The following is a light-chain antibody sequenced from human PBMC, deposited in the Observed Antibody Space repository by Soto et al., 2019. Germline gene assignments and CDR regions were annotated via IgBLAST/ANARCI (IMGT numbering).Light chain of an antibody. J-gene: IGKJ1*01. V-gene: IGKV3-11*01. CDR3: QQRSNWPPWT. CDR2: DAS. CDR1: QSVSSY. Sequence: EIVLTQSPATLSLSPGERDTLSCRASQSVSSYLAWYQQKPGQAPRLLIYDASNRATGIPARFSGSGSGTDFTLTINSLEPEDFAVYYCQQRSNWPPWTFGQGTKVEIK.